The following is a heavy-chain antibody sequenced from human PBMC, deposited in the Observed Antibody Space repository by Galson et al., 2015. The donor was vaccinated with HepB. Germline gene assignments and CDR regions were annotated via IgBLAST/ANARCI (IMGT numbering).Heavy chain of an antibody. V-gene: IGHV3-30-3*01. J-gene: IGHJ4*02. CDR2: ISYDGSNK. CDR3: ARGGFTEYSSSLGGFDY. CDR1: GFTFSSYA. D-gene: IGHD6-6*01. Sequence: SLRLSCAASGFTFSSYAMHWVRQAPGKGLEWVAVISYDGSNKYYADSVKGRFTISRDNSKNTLYLQMNSLRAEDTAVYYCARGGFTEYSSSLGGFDYWGQGTLVTVSS.